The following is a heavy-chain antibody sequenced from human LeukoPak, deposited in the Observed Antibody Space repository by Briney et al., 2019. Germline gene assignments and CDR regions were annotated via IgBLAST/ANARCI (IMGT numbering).Heavy chain of an antibody. Sequence: GGSLRLSCAASGFTFSSYGMHWVRQAPGKGLEWVAVILYDGSNKYYADSVKGRFTISRDNSKNTLYLQMNSLRAEDTAVYYCAKVGWTKTPHSHDAFDIWGQGAMVTVSS. CDR1: GFTFSSYG. J-gene: IGHJ3*02. CDR2: ILYDGSNK. D-gene: IGHD3/OR15-3a*01. CDR3: AKVGWTKTPHSHDAFDI. V-gene: IGHV3-30*18.